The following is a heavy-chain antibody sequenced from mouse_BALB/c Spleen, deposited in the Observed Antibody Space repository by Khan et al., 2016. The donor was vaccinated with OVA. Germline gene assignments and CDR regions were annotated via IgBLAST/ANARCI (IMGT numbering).Heavy chain of an antibody. CDR2: IWAGGST. CDR3: ARAWVISTYSFDY. V-gene: IGHV2-9*02. Sequence: QVPLKESGPGLVAPSQSLSITCTVSGFSLTTSGIHWVRQPPGNGLEWLGIIWAGGSTNYNSALMSRVTISKENSKSQVFLKLNSLQTDDTAMYYCARAWVISTYSFDYCGPVTTLTVSS. J-gene: IGHJ2*01. D-gene: IGHD2-4*01. CDR1: GFSLTTSG.